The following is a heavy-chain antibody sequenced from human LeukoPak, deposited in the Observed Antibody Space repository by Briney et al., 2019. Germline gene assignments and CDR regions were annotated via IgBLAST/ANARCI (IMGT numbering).Heavy chain of an antibody. V-gene: IGHV4-34*01. CDR2: INHSGST. CDR1: GGSFSGYY. CDR3: ARDGSGSWRYYYYMDV. J-gene: IGHJ6*03. D-gene: IGHD6-19*01. Sequence: SETLSLTCAVYGGSFSGYYWSWIRQPPGKGLEWIGEINHSGSTNYNPSLKSRVTISVDTSKNQFSLKLSSVTAADTAVYYCARDGSGSWRYYYYMDVWGKGTTVTVSS.